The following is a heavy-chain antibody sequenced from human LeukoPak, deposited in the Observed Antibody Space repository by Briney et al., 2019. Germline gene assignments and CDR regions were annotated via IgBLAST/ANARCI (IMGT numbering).Heavy chain of an antibody. CDR2: ISAYNGKK. V-gene: IGHV1-18*01. CDR1: GYTFTSYG. D-gene: IGHD6-6*01. CDR3: ARAVHSSSSFDY. Sequence: ASVKVSCKASGYTFTSYGSSWVRQAPGQGLEGMGWISAYNGKKNYAQKLQGRVTLTTDPSTSTAYMELRSLSSDDTAVYYCARAVHSSSSFDYWGQGTLVTVSS. J-gene: IGHJ4*02.